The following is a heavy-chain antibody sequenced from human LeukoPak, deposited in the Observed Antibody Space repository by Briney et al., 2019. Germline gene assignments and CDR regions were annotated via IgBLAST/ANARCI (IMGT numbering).Heavy chain of an antibody. Sequence: GGSLRLSCAASGFTFSDYWMHWVRQAPGKGLVWVSRIDTDGSSATYADSVKGRFTISRDNAKNTVYLQMNSLRVEDTGVYSCASALTTVTPHFHYWGQGTQVTVSS. CDR1: GFTFSDYW. D-gene: IGHD4-17*01. CDR3: ASALTTVTPHFHY. V-gene: IGHV3-74*01. J-gene: IGHJ4*02. CDR2: IDTDGSSA.